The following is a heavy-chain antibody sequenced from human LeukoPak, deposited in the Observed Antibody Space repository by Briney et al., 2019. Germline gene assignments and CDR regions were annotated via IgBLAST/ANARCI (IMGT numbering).Heavy chain of an antibody. CDR3: ARSTVADC. J-gene: IGHJ4*02. CDR2: TYYSGST. Sequence: PSETLSLTCTVSGGSISSYYWSWIRQPPGKGLEWIGYTYYSGSTNYNPSLKSRVTISVDTSKNQFSLKLSSVTAADTAVYYCARSTVADCWGQGTLATVSS. V-gene: IGHV4-59*08. CDR1: GGSISSYY. D-gene: IGHD4-23*01.